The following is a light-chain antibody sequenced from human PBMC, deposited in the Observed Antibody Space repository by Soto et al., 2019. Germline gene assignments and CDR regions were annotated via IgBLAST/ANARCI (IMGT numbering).Light chain of an antibody. V-gene: IGKV1-5*01. CDR1: QSISSW. J-gene: IGKJ1*01. CDR3: RQYNSYFQT. CDR2: DAS. Sequence: DIQMTQSPSTLSASVGDRVTITCRASQSISSWLAWYQQKPGKAPKLLIYDASSLGSGVPSRFSGSGSGTEFSLTISSLQPDDFATYYCRQYNSYFQTFGQGTKVDI.